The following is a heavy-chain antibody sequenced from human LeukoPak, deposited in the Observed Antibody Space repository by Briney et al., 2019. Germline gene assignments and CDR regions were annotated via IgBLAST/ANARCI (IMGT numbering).Heavy chain of an antibody. CDR3: AREPGYCSSTSCYGGRYYMDV. CDR2: ISGSGGST. Sequence: GGSLRLSCAASGFTFSSYAISWVRQAPGKGLEWVSAISGSGGSTYYADSVKGRFTISRDNSKNTLYLQMNSLRAEDTAVYYCAREPGYCSSTSCYGGRYYMDVWGKGTTVTVSS. CDR1: GFTFSSYA. V-gene: IGHV3-23*01. J-gene: IGHJ6*03. D-gene: IGHD2-2*03.